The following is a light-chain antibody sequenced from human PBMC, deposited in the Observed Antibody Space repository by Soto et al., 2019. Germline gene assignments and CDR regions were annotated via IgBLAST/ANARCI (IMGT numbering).Light chain of an antibody. CDR1: NSNIGAGYN. CDR2: GNN. CDR3: QSYDSSLDGWV. J-gene: IGLJ3*02. Sequence: QSVLTQPPSVSGAPGQRVTVSCTGNNSNIGAGYNVQWYQQLPGTAPKLLIYGNNNRPSGVPDRLSGSKSGTSASLAITGLQAEDEADYYCQSYDSSLDGWVFGGGTKLTVL. V-gene: IGLV1-40*01.